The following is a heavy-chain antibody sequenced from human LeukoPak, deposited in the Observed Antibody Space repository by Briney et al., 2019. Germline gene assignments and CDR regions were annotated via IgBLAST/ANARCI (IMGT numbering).Heavy chain of an antibody. CDR2: IYHSGST. J-gene: IGHJ3*02. Sequence: SETLSLTCAVSGYSISSGYYWGWIRQPPGKGLEWIGSIYHSGSTYYNPSLKSRVTISVDTSKNQFSLKLSSVTAADTAVYYCASGGSGAFDIWGQGTMVTVSS. CDR1: GYSISSGYY. V-gene: IGHV4-38-2*01. D-gene: IGHD3-10*01. CDR3: ASGGSGAFDI.